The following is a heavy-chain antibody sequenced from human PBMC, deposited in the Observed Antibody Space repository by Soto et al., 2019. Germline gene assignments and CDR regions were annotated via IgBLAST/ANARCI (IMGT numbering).Heavy chain of an antibody. D-gene: IGHD3-10*01. CDR3: AAELGFGKLSVV. V-gene: IGHV1-69*01. CDR2: IIPLFGTT. Sequence: QVQVVQSGVEVRRPGSSVKVSCKASGDTSKICVISWVRQAPGQGLEWMGGIIPLFGTTDFAQRFQGRLTITTDESTTTAYMELSRLRSEDTATYYCAAELGFGKLSVVWGQGTTVIVSS. CDR1: GDTSKICV. J-gene: IGHJ6*02.